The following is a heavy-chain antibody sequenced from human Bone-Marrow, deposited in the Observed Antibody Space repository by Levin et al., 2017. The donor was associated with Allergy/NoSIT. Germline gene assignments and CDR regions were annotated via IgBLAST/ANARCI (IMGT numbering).Heavy chain of an antibody. J-gene: IGHJ4*02. Sequence: GGSLRLSCAASGFTFSSYAMHWVRQAPGKGLEWVAVISYDGSNKYYADSVKGRFTISRDNSKNTLYLQMNSLRAEDTAVYYCARDQYGGSSGWYPFDYWGQGTLVTVSS. CDR3: ARDQYGGSSGWYPFDY. CDR2: ISYDGSNK. V-gene: IGHV3-30*04. D-gene: IGHD6-19*01. CDR1: GFTFSSYA.